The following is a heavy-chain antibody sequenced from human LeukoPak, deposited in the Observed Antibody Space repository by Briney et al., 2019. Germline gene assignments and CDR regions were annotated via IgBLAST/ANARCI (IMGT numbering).Heavy chain of an antibody. CDR2: SRNKVNSYTT. Sequence: GGSLRLSCAASGFTFSDHCIDWVRQAPGKGLEWVGRSRNKVNSYTTAYAASVIGRFTVSRDDLSATVYLQMNSLKTEDTAVYYCTRSMYGEGRRIIDFDYWGQGTLLTVSS. CDR1: GFTFSDHC. V-gene: IGHV3-72*01. CDR3: TRSMYGEGRRIIDFDY. D-gene: IGHD4/OR15-4a*01. J-gene: IGHJ4*02.